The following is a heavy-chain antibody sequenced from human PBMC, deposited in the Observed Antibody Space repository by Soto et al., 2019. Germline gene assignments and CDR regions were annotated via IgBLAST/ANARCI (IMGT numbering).Heavy chain of an antibody. V-gene: IGHV1-2*02. Sequence: ASVKVSCKASGYTFTGYYMHWVRQAPGQGLEWMGWINPNIGGTNYAQKFHGRVTMTRDTSITTAYMELTRLTSDDTAVYYCARDSYSDILTGYSRNAFDIWGQGTMVTVSS. J-gene: IGHJ3*02. CDR3: ARDSYSDILTGYSRNAFDI. CDR2: INPNIGGT. D-gene: IGHD3-9*01. CDR1: GYTFTGYY.